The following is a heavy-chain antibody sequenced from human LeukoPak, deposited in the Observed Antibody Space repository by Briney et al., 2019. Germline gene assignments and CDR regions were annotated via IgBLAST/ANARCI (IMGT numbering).Heavy chain of an antibody. D-gene: IGHD3-3*01. J-gene: IGHJ5*02. CDR1: GYTFTSYY. CDR2: INPSGGST. CDR3: ARTKTHPYYDFWSGYYDWFDP. V-gene: IGHV1-46*01. Sequence: ASVKVSCKAPGYTFTSYYMHWVRQAPGQGLEWMGIINPSGGSTSYAQKFQGRVTMTRDTSTSTVYMELSSLRSEDTAVYYCARTKTHPYYDFWSGYYDWFDPWGQGTLVTVSS.